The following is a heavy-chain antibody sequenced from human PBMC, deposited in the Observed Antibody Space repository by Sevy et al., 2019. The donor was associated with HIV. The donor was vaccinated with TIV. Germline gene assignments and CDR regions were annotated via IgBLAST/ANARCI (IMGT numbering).Heavy chain of an antibody. D-gene: IGHD2-2*01. CDR2: IKKDGSEK. V-gene: IGHV3-7*03. J-gene: IGHJ6*02. CDR3: ARDCNSNTCLWGLDV. CDR1: GFTFSSYW. Sequence: GGSLRLSCAASGFTFSSYWMTWVRQAPGKGLEWVANIKKDGSEKYYVDSVKGRCTISRDNAKNSLYLQMNSLRAEDMAVYYCARDCNSNTCLWGLDVWGQGSTVTVSS.